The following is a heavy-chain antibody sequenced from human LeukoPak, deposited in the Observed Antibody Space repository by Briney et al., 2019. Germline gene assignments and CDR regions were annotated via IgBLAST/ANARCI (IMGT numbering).Heavy chain of an antibody. J-gene: IGHJ4*02. V-gene: IGHV3-74*01. D-gene: IGHD6-6*01. Sequence: GSLRLSCAASGFTFSNYWMHWVRQAPGKGLEWVSRINTDGSSTTYADSVKGRFTISRDNAKNTLYLQMNSLSAEDTAVYYCARGYSSSYRIDYWGQGTLVTVSS. CDR3: ARGYSSSYRIDY. CDR1: GFTFSNYW. CDR2: INTDGSST.